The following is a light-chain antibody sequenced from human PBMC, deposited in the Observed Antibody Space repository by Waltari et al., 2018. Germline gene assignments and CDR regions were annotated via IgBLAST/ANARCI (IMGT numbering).Light chain of an antibody. CDR2: EDD. J-gene: IGLJ2*01. Sequence: SYELAQPPSVSVSPGQTASITCSGDKLGDKYVAWYQQRPGQSPVLVMYEDDKRPSGIPERFSGTKSGNKATLTISGTQAMDEADYYCQAWDNSAVSTIIFGGGTTLTVL. CDR1: KLGDKY. CDR3: QAWDNSAVSTII. V-gene: IGLV3-1*01.